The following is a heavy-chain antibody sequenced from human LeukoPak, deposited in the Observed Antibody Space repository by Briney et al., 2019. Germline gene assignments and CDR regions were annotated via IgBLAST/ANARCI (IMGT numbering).Heavy chain of an antibody. D-gene: IGHD6-13*01. J-gene: IGHJ6*02. CDR3: ARSSAAAGPLYYYYYYGMDV. V-gene: IGHV4-39*01. CDR2: IYYSGST. CDR1: GGSISSSTYY. Sequence: SETLSLTCTVSGGSISSSTYYWGWIRQPPGTGLEWIGSIYYSGSTHYNPSLKSRVTISVDTSKNQFSLKLSSVTAADTAVYYCARSSAAAGPLYYYYYYGMDVWGQGTTVTVSS.